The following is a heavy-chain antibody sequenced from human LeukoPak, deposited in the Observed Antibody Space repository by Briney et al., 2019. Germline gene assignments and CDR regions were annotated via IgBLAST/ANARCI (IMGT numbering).Heavy chain of an antibody. V-gene: IGHV4-61*02. Sequence: SQTLSLTCTVSGGSISSGSYYWSWIRQPAGKGLEWIGRIYSSGSTNYNPSLKSRVTISLDTSKNQFSLKLSSVTAADTAVYYCARVIILEKGLYWDAFDIWGQGTMVTVSS. CDR2: IYSSGST. J-gene: IGHJ3*02. CDR1: GGSISSGSYY. CDR3: ARVIILEKGLYWDAFDI. D-gene: IGHD2-15*01.